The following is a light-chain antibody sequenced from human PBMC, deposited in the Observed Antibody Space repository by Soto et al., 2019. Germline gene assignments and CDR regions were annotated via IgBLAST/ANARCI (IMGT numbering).Light chain of an antibody. Sequence: QSALTQPASVSGSPGQSIAISCTGSSSDVGIYNYVSWYQQHPGKVPKLIIYEVSNRPSGVSNRFSGSKSGNTASLTISGLQAEDEADYYCSSYPTSSTRVFGTGTKSPS. CDR1: SSDVGIYNY. V-gene: IGLV2-14*01. J-gene: IGLJ1*01. CDR2: EVS. CDR3: SSYPTSSTRV.